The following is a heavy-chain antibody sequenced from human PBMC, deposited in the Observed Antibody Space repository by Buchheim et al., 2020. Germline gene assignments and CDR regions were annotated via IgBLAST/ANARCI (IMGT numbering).Heavy chain of an antibody. CDR3: ATLAVADYYFDY. CDR1: GGSISSYY. D-gene: IGHD6-19*01. J-gene: IGHJ4*02. Sequence: QVQLQESGPGLVKPSETLSLTCTVSGGSISSYYWSWIRQPPGKGLEWIGYIYYSGSTNYNPSLKSRVIISVDTSKNQFSLKLSSVTAADTAVYYCATLAVADYYFDYWGQGTL. CDR2: IYYSGST. V-gene: IGHV4-59*01.